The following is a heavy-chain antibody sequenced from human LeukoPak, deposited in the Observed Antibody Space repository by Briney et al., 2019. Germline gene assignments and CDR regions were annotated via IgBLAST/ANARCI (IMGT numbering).Heavy chain of an antibody. V-gene: IGHV1-3*01. CDR2: INAGNGNT. CDR1: GYTFTSYA. D-gene: IGHD4-17*01. J-gene: IGHJ4*02. Sequence: GASVEVSCKASGYTFTSYAIHWVRQAPGRRLEWMGWINAGNGNTKYSQNFQGRVTITRDTSASTAYMELSSLRSEDTAVYYCARARWTSTVTTYYLDYWGQGTLVTVSS. CDR3: ARARWTSTVTTYYLDY.